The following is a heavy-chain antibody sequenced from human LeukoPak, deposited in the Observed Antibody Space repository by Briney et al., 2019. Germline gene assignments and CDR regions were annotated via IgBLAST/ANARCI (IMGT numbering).Heavy chain of an antibody. CDR3: ARGPGYYYDSSGYYFDY. CDR1: GFTVSSNY. J-gene: IGHJ4*02. Sequence: GGSLRLSCAASGFTVSSNYMTWVRQAPGKGLEWVSVIYSGGSTYYADSVKGRFTISRDSSKNTLYLQMNSLRVEDTAVYYCARGPGYYYDSSGYYFDYWGQGTLVTVSS. V-gene: IGHV3-66*01. CDR2: IYSGGST. D-gene: IGHD3-22*01.